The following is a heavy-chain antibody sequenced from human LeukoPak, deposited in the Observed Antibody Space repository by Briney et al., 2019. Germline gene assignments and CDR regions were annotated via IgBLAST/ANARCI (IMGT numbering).Heavy chain of an antibody. CDR3: ARAPGTTVTTRPYYYYYYMDV. CDR1: GFTFSSYW. V-gene: IGHV3-7*01. CDR2: IKQDGSEK. J-gene: IGHJ6*03. D-gene: IGHD4-17*01. Sequence: GGSLRLSCAAFGFTFSSYWMSWVRQAPGKGLEWVANIKQDGSEKYYVDSVKGRFTISRDNAKNSLYLQMNSLRAEDTAVYYCARAPGTTVTTRPYYYYYYMDVWGKGTTVTISS.